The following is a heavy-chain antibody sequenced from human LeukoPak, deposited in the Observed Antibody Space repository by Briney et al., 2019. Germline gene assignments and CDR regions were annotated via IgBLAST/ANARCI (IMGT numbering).Heavy chain of an antibody. Sequence: GESLKISCKCSGFDFTAYGIAWARQMPGKGLEWMGNICPGGSNGRYSPSFQGQVTMSADKSITTVYLQWSSLKASDTAMYYCARHFHSAWFGFWGQGSLVTVSS. CDR1: GFDFTAYG. D-gene: IGHD5-18*01. CDR3: ARHFHSAWFGF. J-gene: IGHJ4*02. V-gene: IGHV5-51*01. CDR2: ICPGGSNG.